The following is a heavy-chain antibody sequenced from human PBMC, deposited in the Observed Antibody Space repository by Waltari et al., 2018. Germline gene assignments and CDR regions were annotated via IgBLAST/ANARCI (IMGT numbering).Heavy chain of an antibody. Sequence: QVQLQESGPGLVKPSETLSLTCTVSGGSISSYYRSWIRQPPGKGLEWIWYIYYSGSTNYNPSLKSRVTISVDTSKNQFSLKLSSVTAADTAVYYCARCGGNNYYYYYGMDVWGQGTTVTVSS. CDR3: ARCGGNNYYYYYGMDV. V-gene: IGHV4-59*01. J-gene: IGHJ6*02. D-gene: IGHD2-15*01. CDR1: GGSISSYY. CDR2: IYYSGST.